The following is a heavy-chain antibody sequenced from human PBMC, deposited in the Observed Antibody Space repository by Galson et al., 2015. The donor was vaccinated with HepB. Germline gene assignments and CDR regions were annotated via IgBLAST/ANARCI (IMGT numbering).Heavy chain of an antibody. J-gene: IGHJ6*03. CDR2: IFIADST. CDR1: GASISRDGYY. V-gene: IGHV4-61*02. Sequence: TLSLTCTVSGASISRDGYYWGWIRQPAGKGLEWIGRIFIADSTNYSPSLKSRVTMSVDTSKNQFSLELSSVTAADTAVYYCAREVVVVAPRHYYYYMDVWGKGTSVTVSS. CDR3: AREVVVVAPRHYYYYMDV.